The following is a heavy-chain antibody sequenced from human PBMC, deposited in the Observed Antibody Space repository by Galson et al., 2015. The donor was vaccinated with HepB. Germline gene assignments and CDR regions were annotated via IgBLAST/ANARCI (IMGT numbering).Heavy chain of an antibody. J-gene: IGHJ6*02. Sequence: SVKVSCKASGYTFANYYIHWVRQAPGQGLEWMGTINPGGGSTSYAQKFQDKITMTRDASTSTVYMELNSLRSEDTAVYYCARVRGATHKSQWKALDVWGQGTTVTVSS. D-gene: IGHD3-10*01. CDR2: INPGGGST. CDR1: GYTFANYY. CDR3: ARVRGATHKSQWKALDV. V-gene: IGHV1-46*01.